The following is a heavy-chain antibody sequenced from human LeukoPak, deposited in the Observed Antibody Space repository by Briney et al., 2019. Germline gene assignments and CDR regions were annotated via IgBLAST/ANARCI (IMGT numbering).Heavy chain of an antibody. Sequence: PGGSLRLSCAASGFTFDDYAMHWVRQAPGKGLEWVSGISWNSGSIGYADSVKGRFTISRDNAKNSLYLQMNSLRAEDTALYYCAKDKTYYYDSSGYYYFDYWGQGTLVTVSS. V-gene: IGHV3-9*01. CDR1: GFTFDDYA. J-gene: IGHJ4*02. CDR2: ISWNSGSI. D-gene: IGHD3-22*01. CDR3: AKDKTYYYDSSGYYYFDY.